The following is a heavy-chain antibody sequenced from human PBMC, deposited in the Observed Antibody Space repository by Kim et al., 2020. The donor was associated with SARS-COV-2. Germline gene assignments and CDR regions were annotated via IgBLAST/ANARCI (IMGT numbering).Heavy chain of an antibody. CDR3: AKDRGRWQSQYYFDY. D-gene: IGHD2-15*01. V-gene: IGHV3-43D*03. CDR1: GFTFDDYA. Sequence: GGSLRLSCAASGFTFDDYAMHWVRQAPGKGLEWVSLISWDGGSTYYADSVKGRFTISRDNSKNSLYLQMNSLRAEDTALYYCAKDRGRWQSQYYFDYWGQGTLVTVSS. CDR2: ISWDGGST. J-gene: IGHJ4*02.